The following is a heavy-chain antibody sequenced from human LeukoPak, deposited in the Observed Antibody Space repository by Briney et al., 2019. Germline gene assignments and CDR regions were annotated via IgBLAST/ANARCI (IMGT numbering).Heavy chain of an antibody. D-gene: IGHD7-27*01. V-gene: IGHV3-30*02. J-gene: IGHJ4*02. Sequence: PGGSLRLSCAASGFTFSSYAMSWVRQAPGKGLEWVAFIHYDGTETHFPDSMKGRFTISRDNSNNTPFLQINSLRDDDTGVYYCVRDDWGFEYWGLGTLVTVSS. CDR2: IHYDGTET. CDR3: VRDDWGFEY. CDR1: GFTFSSYA.